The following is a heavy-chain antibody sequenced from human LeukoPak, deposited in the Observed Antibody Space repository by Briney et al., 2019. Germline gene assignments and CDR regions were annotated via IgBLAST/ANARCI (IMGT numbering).Heavy chain of an antibody. J-gene: IGHJ4*02. V-gene: IGHV3-23*01. CDR1: GFTFSSYA. D-gene: IGHD3-3*01. Sequence: GGSLRLSCAASGFTFSSYAMSWFRQAPVKGLEWVSAISGSGGSTYYADSVKGRFTISRDNSKNTLYLQMNSLRAEDTAVYYCAKDQDFWSGYYTNWGQGTLVTVSS. CDR3: AKDQDFWSGYYTN. CDR2: ISGSGGST.